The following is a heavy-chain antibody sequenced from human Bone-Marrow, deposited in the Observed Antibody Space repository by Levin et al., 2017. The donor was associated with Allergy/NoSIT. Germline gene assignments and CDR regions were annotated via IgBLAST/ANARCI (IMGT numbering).Heavy chain of an antibody. V-gene: IGHV4-34*01. CDR1: GGSFSGYY. J-gene: IGHJ5*02. Sequence: SETLSLTCAVYGGSFSGYYWSWIRQPPGKGLEWIGEINHSGSTNYNPSLKSRVTISVDTSKNQFSLKLSSVTAADTAVYYCARGRTVTTWKPDPNLKLNWFDPWGQGTLVTVSS. CDR3: ARGRTVTTWKPDPNLKLNWFDP. CDR2: INHSGST. D-gene: IGHD4-17*01.